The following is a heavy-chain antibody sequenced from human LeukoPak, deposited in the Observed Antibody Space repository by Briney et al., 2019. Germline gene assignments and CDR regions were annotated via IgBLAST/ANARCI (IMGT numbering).Heavy chain of an antibody. V-gene: IGHV3-7*01. CDR2: TKQDGSEK. D-gene: IGHD3-16*01. J-gene: IGHJ3*02. CDR3: AKSPTRWGAEGSFDI. CDR1: GFTFSNYW. Sequence: GGSLRLSCAASGFTFSNYWMSWVRQAPGKGLEWVANTKQDGSEKYYVDSVKGRFTISRDNAKNSLFLQMNSLRAEDTAVYYCAKSPTRWGAEGSFDIWGQGTMVTVSS.